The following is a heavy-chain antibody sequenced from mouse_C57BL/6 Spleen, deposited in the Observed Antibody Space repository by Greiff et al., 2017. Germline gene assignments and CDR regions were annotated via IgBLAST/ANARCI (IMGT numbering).Heavy chain of an antibody. CDR3: ALAYYSNSFAY. D-gene: IGHD2-5*01. J-gene: IGHJ3*01. Sequence: VKLMESGAELVKPGASVKMSCKASGYTFTTYPIEWMKQNHGKSLEWIGNFHPYNDDTKYNEKFKGKATLTVEKSSSTVYLELSRLTSDDSAVYYCALAYYSNSFAYWGQGTLVTVSA. CDR1: GYTFTTYP. V-gene: IGHV1-47*01. CDR2: FHPYNDDT.